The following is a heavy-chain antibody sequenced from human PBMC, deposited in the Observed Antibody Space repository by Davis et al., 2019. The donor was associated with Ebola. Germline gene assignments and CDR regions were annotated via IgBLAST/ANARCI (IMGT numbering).Heavy chain of an antibody. CDR3: ARAEVVVVAARGYYFDY. CDR1: GYTFTSYG. J-gene: IGHJ4*02. V-gene: IGHV1-18*01. D-gene: IGHD2-15*01. CDR2: ISAYNGNT. Sequence: ASVKVSCNASGYTFTSYGISWVRQAPGQGLEWMGWISAYNGNTNYAQKLQGRVTMTTDTSTSTAYMELRSQRSDDTAVDYCARAEVVVVAARGYYFDYWGQGSLVTVSS.